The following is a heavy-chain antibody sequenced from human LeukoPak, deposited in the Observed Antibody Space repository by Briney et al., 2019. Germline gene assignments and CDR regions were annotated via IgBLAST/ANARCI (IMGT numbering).Heavy chain of an antibody. CDR2: IYYSGST. D-gene: IGHD3-16*01. J-gene: IGHJ4*02. CDR3: ARVAGGSPEYYIDY. V-gene: IGHV4-59*01. CDR1: GGSISSYY. Sequence: SETLSLTCTVSGGSISSYYWSWIRQPPGKGLEWIGYIYYSGSTNYSPSLKSRVTISVDTSKNQFSLKLSSVTAADTAVYYCARVAGGSPEYYIDYWGQGTLVTVSS.